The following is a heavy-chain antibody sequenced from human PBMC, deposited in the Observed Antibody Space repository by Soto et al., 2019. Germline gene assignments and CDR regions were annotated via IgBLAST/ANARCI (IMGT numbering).Heavy chain of an antibody. CDR1: GYTFTVYY. CDR2: INPNSGGT. CDR3: ARWDYRSEWFDP. V-gene: IGHV1-2*04. J-gene: IGHJ5*02. D-gene: IGHD4-4*01. Sequence: ASVKVSCKASGYTFTVYYMHCVLQAPGQGLEWMGCINPNSGGTNYAQKFQGWVTMTRDTSISTAYMELSRLRSDDTAVYYCARWDYRSEWFDPWGQGTLVTVSS.